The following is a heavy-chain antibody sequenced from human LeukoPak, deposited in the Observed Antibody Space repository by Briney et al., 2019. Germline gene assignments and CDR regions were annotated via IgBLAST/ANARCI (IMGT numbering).Heavy chain of an antibody. V-gene: IGHV3-23*01. D-gene: IGHD3-22*01. CDR3: AKDEDSSNYYFYFDY. CDR2: LSGSGDST. Sequence: GGSLRLSCAASGFTFTSYAMNWVRQAPGKGLEWVSGLSGSGDSTYYADSVKGRFTISRDNSKNTLYLQMNSLRAEDTAVYYCAKDEDSSNYYFYFDYWGQGTLVTVSS. CDR1: GFTFTSYA. J-gene: IGHJ4*02.